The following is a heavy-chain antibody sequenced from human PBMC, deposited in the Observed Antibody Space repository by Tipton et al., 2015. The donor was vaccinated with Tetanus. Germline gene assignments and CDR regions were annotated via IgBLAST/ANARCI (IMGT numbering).Heavy chain of an antibody. CDR3: ARERGYYVNAMDV. Sequence: TLSLTCSVSGGSVNLYFWSWIRQPPGKGLEWIGSISYKGSTYYNPSLKSRVTMSVDTSKNQFSLRLRSVTAADTAFYYCARERGYYVNAMDVWGQGTTVTVSS. J-gene: IGHJ6*02. V-gene: IGHV4-39*07. D-gene: IGHD3-16*01. CDR2: ISYKGST. CDR1: GGSVNLYF.